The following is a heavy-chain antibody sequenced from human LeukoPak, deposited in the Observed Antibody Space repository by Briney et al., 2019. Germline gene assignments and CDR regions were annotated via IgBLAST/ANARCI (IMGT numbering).Heavy chain of an antibody. Sequence: SETLSLTCAVYGGSFSGYYWSWIRQPPGKGLEWIGEINHSGSTNYNPSLKSRVTISVDTSKNQFSLKLSSVTTADTAVYYCARAGLFDYLFRPYFDYWGQGALVTVSS. V-gene: IGHV4-34*01. J-gene: IGHJ4*02. CDR2: INHSGST. CDR3: ARAGLFDYLFRPYFDY. D-gene: IGHD3-9*01. CDR1: GGSFSGYY.